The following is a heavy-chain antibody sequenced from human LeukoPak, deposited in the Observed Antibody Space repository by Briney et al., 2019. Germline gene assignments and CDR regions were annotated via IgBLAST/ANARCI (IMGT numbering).Heavy chain of an antibody. CDR3: ARVGPVVMSRGWFDP. J-gene: IGHJ5*02. CDR1: GYAFTSYG. D-gene: IGHD2-21*01. CDR2: ISAYNGNT. Sequence: ASVKVSCKASGYAFTSYGISWVRQAPGQGLEWMGWISAYNGNTNYPQNLQGRVTMTTDTSTNTAYMELRSLRSDDTAMYYCARVGPVVMSRGWFDPWGQGTLVTVSS. V-gene: IGHV1-18*01.